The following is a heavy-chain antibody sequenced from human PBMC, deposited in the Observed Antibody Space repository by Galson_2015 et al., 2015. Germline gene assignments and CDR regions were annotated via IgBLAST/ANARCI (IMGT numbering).Heavy chain of an antibody. CDR3: ARVAIAFDLPFDY. Sequence: FSSYAMHWVRQAPGQRLEWMGWITAGNGNTKYSQKFQGRVTITRDTSASTAYMELSSLRSEDTAVYYCARVAIAFDLPFDYWGQGTLVTVSS. V-gene: IGHV1-3*01. J-gene: IGHJ4*02. CDR2: ITAGNGNT. CDR1: FSSYA. D-gene: IGHD3-9*01.